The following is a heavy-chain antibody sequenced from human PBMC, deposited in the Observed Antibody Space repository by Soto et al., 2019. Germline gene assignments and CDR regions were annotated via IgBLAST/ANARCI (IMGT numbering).Heavy chain of an antibody. D-gene: IGHD3-10*01. CDR3: ATTMVRPSWLHYGMDV. Sequence: PGESLKISCKGSGYSFTSYWIGWVRQMPGKGLEWMGIIYPGDSDTRYSPSFQGQVTISADKSISTAYLQWSSLKASDTAMYYCATTMVRPSWLHYGMDVWGQGTTVTVSS. V-gene: IGHV5-51*01. CDR2: IYPGDSDT. CDR1: GYSFTSYW. J-gene: IGHJ6*02.